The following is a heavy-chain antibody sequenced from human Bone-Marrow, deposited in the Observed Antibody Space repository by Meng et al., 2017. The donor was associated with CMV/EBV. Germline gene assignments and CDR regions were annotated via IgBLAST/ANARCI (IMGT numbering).Heavy chain of an antibody. J-gene: IGHJ3*02. CDR1: GFTFSSYW. CDR2: IKQDGSEK. CDR3: ARATSIAAAGTWDLGMYAFDI. V-gene: IGHV3-7*01. D-gene: IGHD6-13*01. Sequence: GGSLRLSCAASGFTFSSYWMSWVRQAPGKGLEWVANIKQDGSEKYYVDSVKGRFTISRDNAKNSLCLQMNSLRAEDTAVYYCARATSIAAAGTWDLGMYAFDIWGQGTMVTVSS.